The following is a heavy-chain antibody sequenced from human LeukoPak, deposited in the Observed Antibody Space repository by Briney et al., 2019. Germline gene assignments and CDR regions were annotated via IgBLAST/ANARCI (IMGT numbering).Heavy chain of an antibody. D-gene: IGHD3-3*01. V-gene: IGHV4-59*01. CDR2: INYSGSA. Sequence: PSETLSLTCTVSGGSISNYYWSWIRQPPGKGLEWIRYINYSGSATYNPFLKSRLTMSVDASKNQFSLKLTSVTAADTAVYYCARVYRDDFWSGFSTHFDCWGQGTLVTVSS. CDR1: GGSISNYY. J-gene: IGHJ4*02. CDR3: ARVYRDDFWSGFSTHFDC.